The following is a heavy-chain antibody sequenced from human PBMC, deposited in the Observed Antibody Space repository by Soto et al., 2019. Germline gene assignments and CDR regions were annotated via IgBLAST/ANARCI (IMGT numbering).Heavy chain of an antibody. D-gene: IGHD3-16*01. CDR1: CDSIRDYF. CDR3: ARDPGTSMIENYYNGMDV. J-gene: IGHJ6*02. CDR2: IYTSGSS. Sequence: SETLSRTCTVSCDSIRDYFWICIRQPAGKGLEWIGRIYTSGSSNYNPSLKSRLTMSVDTSKNQVSLNLRSVTAADTAVYYCARDPGTSMIENYYNGMDVWGRGTTVTVSS. V-gene: IGHV4-4*07.